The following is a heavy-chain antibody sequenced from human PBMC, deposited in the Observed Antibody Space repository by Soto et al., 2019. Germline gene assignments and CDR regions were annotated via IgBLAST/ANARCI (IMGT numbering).Heavy chain of an antibody. D-gene: IGHD3-22*01. Sequence: SETLSLTSTVSFGSISGSNRYSWVREPPGKGLEWIGEIYHSGSTNYNPSLKSRVTISVDKSKNQFSLKLSSVTAADTAVYYCARVGGDYYDSSGFQPAGWFDPWGQGTLVTVSS. V-gene: IGHV4-4*02. CDR1: FGSISGSNR. CDR2: IYHSGST. CDR3: ARVGGDYYDSSGFQPAGWFDP. J-gene: IGHJ5*02.